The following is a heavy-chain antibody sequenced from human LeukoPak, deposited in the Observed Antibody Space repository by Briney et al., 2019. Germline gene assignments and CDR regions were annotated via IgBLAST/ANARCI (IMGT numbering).Heavy chain of an antibody. V-gene: IGHV4-34*01. J-gene: IGHJ4*02. CDR3: ARGFATMVRGVVLDF. Sequence: SETLSLTCAVFSGSFSGYYWSWIRQRPGKGLEWIGEIYHSGSTNYNPSLKSRVTISVDTSKNQFSLKLNSVTAADTAVYYCARGFATMVRGVVLDFWGQGTLVNVSS. CDR2: IYHSGST. CDR1: SGSFSGYY. D-gene: IGHD3-10*01.